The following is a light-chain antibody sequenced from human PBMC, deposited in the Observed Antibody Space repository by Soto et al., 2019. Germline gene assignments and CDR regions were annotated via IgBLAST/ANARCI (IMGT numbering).Light chain of an antibody. Sequence: EIVLTQSPGTLSLSPGERATLSCRASQSIGTTYSYLAWYQHKPGQAPRLLMFGASNRPAGIPDRFSGSGSGTDFTLTISSLEPDDFAVYYCQHYDTSPYPFGQGTKLEI. CDR1: QSIGTTYSY. CDR3: QHYDTSPYP. CDR2: GAS. J-gene: IGKJ2*01. V-gene: IGKV3-20*01.